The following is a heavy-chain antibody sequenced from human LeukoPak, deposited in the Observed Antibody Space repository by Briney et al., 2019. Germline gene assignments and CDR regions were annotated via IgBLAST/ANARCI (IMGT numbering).Heavy chain of an antibody. V-gene: IGHV4-38-2*02. Sequence: PSETLSLTCTVSGYSISSGYFWGWIRQPPGKGLEWIGRIYHSGSTYYNPSLKSRVTISVDTSKNQFSLKLSSVTAADTAVYYCARDGYDSSGYYSGHDAFDIWGQGTMVTVSS. J-gene: IGHJ3*02. CDR1: GYSISSGYF. D-gene: IGHD3-22*01. CDR2: IYHSGST. CDR3: ARDGYDSSGYYSGHDAFDI.